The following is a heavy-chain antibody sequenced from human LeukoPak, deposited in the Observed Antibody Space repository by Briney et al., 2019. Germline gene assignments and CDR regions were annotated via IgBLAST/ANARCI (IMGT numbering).Heavy chain of an antibody. Sequence: PSETLSLTCTVSGGSISSYYWSWIRQPPGKGLEWIGYIYYSGSTNYKPSLKSRVTISVDTSKNQFSLKLSSVTAADTPVYYCARGFGEYYFDYWGQGTLVTVSS. D-gene: IGHD3-3*01. CDR3: ARGFGEYYFDY. CDR2: IYYSGST. V-gene: IGHV4-59*01. CDR1: GGSISSYY. J-gene: IGHJ4*02.